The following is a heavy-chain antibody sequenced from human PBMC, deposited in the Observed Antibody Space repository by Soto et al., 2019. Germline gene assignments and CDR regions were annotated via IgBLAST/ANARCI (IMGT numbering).Heavy chain of an antibody. CDR3: ARSYHSSSTGLFDY. CDR2: ILPIFGTP. D-gene: IGHD3-22*01. Sequence: QVQLVQSGAEVKKPGSSVKVSCKASGITFSSYTVTWLRQAPGEGLEWMGGILPIFGTPTYAQKFQDRVTITADESTNTAYMELSSLQSEDTAVYYCARSYHSSSTGLFDYWGQGTLVTVSS. V-gene: IGHV1-69*12. CDR1: GITFSSYT. J-gene: IGHJ4*02.